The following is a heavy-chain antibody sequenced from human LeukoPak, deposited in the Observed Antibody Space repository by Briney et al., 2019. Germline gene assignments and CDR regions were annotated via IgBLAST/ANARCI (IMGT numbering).Heavy chain of an antibody. V-gene: IGHV1-8*01. CDR1: GYTFTSYD. CDR2: MNPNSGNT. CDR3: ARGRRGYDSRGWTGWFDP. J-gene: IGHJ5*02. D-gene: IGHD5-12*01. Sequence: ASVKVSCKASGYTFTSYDINWVRQATGQGLEWMGWMNPNSGNTGYAQKFQGRVTMTRNTSISTAYMELSSLRSEDTAVYYCARGRRGYDSRGWTGWFDPWGQGTLDTVSS.